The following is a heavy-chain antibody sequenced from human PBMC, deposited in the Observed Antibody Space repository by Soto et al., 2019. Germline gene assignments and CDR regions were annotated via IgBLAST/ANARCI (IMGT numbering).Heavy chain of an antibody. D-gene: IGHD3-16*01. CDR3: ATFGGIRSRSSRYYYYYGMDV. J-gene: IGHJ6*02. CDR1: GGSFSGYY. CDR2: INHSGST. V-gene: IGHV4-34*01. Sequence: PSETLSLTCAVYGGSFSGYYWSWIRQPPGKGLEWIGEINHSGSTNYNPSLKSRVTISVDTSKNQFSLKLSSVTAADTAVYYCATFGGIRSRSSRYYYYYGMDVWGQGTTVTVSS.